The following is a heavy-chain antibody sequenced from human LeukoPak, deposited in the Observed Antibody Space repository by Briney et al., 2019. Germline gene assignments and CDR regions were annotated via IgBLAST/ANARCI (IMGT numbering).Heavy chain of an antibody. D-gene: IGHD1-26*01. V-gene: IGHV3-21*01. CDR2: ICFSNPYI. CDR3: ARFSSRVGPFDF. J-gene: IGHJ4*02. Sequence: PGGSLTLPCSPSGFPFSVYSMKYVRQAPGKGLEWVASICFSNPYIYYTDSVKGRFTSSRDNAKNSLYLQMISLRAEDTAVYDCARFSSRVGPFDFWGQGTLVTVSS. CDR1: GFPFSVYS.